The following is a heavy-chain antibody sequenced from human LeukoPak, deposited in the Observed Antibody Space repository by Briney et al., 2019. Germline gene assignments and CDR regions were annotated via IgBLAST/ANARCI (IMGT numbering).Heavy chain of an antibody. CDR1: GFTFSRYV. CDR3: ARDGGAAAGY. Sequence: GGSLRLSCSASGFTFSRYVMHWVRQAPGKGLEYVSAISSNGGSTYYADSVRGRFTMSRDNSKNTLYLQMNSLRAEDTAVYYCARDGGAAAGYWGQGTLVTVSS. CDR2: ISSNGGST. V-gene: IGHV3-64*04. D-gene: IGHD6-13*01. J-gene: IGHJ4*02.